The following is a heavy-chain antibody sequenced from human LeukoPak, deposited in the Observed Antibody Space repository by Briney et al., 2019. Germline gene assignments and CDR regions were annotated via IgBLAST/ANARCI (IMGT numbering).Heavy chain of an antibody. CDR3: ARDPYSGSYGNYYYYFMDV. CDR1: GFTFSDHY. J-gene: IGHJ6*03. CDR2: TRNKPHKYTT. Sequence: GGSLRLSCAASGFTFSDHYMDWVRQAPGKGLEWVGRTRNKPHKYTTEYAASVKGRFIVSGDDSKKSFYLQMNSLRAEDTAVYYCARDPYSGSYGNYYYYFMDVWGKGTTVTISS. D-gene: IGHD1-26*01. V-gene: IGHV3-72*01.